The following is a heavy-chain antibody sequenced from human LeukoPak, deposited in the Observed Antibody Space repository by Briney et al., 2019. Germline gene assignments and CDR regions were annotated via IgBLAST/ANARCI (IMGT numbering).Heavy chain of an antibody. CDR1: GYTFTSYA. CDR2: INTNTGNP. D-gene: IGHD3-9*01. Sequence: ASVKVSCKASGYTFTSYAMNWVRQAPGQGLEWMGWINTNTGNPTYAQGFTGRFVFSLDTSVSTAYLQISSLKAEDTAVYYCARVPLIYDILTSYDGVHYYYGMDVWGQGTTVTVSS. J-gene: IGHJ6*02. V-gene: IGHV7-4-1*02. CDR3: ARVPLIYDILTSYDGVHYYYGMDV.